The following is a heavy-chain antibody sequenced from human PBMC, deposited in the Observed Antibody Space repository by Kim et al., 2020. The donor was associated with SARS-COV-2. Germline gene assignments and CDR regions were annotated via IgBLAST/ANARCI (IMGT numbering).Heavy chain of an antibody. CDR3: ARVALVVPAAILLKYYYYGMDV. J-gene: IGHJ6*02. CDR1: GDSVSSNSAA. D-gene: IGHD2-2*01. Sequence: SQTLSLTCAISGDSVSSNSAAWNWIRQSPSRGLEWLGRTYYRSKWYNDYAVSVKSRITINPDTSKNQFSLQLNSVTPEDTAVYYCARVALVVPAAILLKYYYYGMDVWGQGTTVTVSS. CDR2: TYYRSKWYN. V-gene: IGHV6-1*01.